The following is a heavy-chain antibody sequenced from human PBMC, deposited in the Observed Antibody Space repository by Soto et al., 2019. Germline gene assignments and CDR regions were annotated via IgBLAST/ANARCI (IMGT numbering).Heavy chain of an antibody. CDR1: GFTFSSYA. CDR2: ISGSGGST. Sequence: EVQLLESGGGLVQPGGSLRLSCAASGFTFSSYAMSWVRQAPGKGLEWVSAISGSGGSTYYADSVKGRFTISRDNSKNTVYLQMNSLRAEDTAVYYCAKIRDYGDYRFDYWGQGTLVTVSS. CDR3: AKIRDYGDYRFDY. V-gene: IGHV3-23*01. D-gene: IGHD4-17*01. J-gene: IGHJ4*02.